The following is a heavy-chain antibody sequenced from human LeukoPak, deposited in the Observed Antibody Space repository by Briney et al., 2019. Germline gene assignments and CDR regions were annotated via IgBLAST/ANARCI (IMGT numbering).Heavy chain of an antibody. CDR1: GFTFSSYG. J-gene: IGHJ4*02. CDR2: ISDSGGST. V-gene: IGHV3-23*01. CDR3: ATSGYSSSWYFG. D-gene: IGHD6-13*01. Sequence: GGSLRLSCAASGFTFSSYGMSWVRQAPGEGLEWVSAISDSGGSTYYTDSVKGRFTISRDNAKNSLYLQMNSLRAEDTAVYYCATSGYSSSWYFGWGQGTLVTVSS.